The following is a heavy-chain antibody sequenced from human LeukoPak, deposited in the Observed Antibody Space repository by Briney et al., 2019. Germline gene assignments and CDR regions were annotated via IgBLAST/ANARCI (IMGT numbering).Heavy chain of an antibody. CDR3: ASLRITMVRGPLGYFDC. Sequence: GGSLRLSCTASGFTFSSYAMSWVRQAPGKGLEWVSAISGSGGRTYYADSVKGRFTISRENSKNTVYLQINSLRAEDTAVYYCASLRITMVRGPLGYFDCWGQGTLVTVSS. D-gene: IGHD3-10*01. CDR1: GFTFSSYA. V-gene: IGHV3-23*01. CDR2: ISGSGGRT. J-gene: IGHJ4*02.